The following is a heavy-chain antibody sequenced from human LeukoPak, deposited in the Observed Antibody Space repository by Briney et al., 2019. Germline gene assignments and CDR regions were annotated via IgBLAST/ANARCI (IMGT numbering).Heavy chain of an antibody. Sequence: GGSLRLSCAASGFIFSSYAMTWVRRAPGKGLEWVSSISGSGGGTYYAGSVKGRFTISRDNSKNTLYLQMNSLRAEDTAIYYCAKYLTVATDPHFDYWGQGTRVTVSS. CDR2: ISGSGGGT. J-gene: IGHJ4*02. CDR1: GFIFSSYA. D-gene: IGHD5-12*01. V-gene: IGHV3-23*01. CDR3: AKYLTVATDPHFDY.